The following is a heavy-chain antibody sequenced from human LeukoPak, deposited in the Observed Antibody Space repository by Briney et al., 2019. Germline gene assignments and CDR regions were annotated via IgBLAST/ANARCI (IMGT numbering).Heavy chain of an antibody. CDR2: IYYSGNT. J-gene: IGHJ4*02. V-gene: IGHV4-39*01. D-gene: IGHD1-26*01. CDR3: ASHRGATSFDY. Sequence: PGGSLRLSCAASGFTFSSYSMNWVRQPPGKGLEWIGSIYYSGNTYYNPSLMSRVTISVDTSRNQFSLKLSSVTAADTAFYYCASHRGATSFDYWGQGSLVTVSS. CDR1: GFTFSSYSMN.